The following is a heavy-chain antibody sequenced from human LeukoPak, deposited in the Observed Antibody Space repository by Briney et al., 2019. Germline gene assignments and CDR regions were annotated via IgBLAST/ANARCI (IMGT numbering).Heavy chain of an antibody. J-gene: IGHJ4*02. V-gene: IGHV1-8*01. D-gene: IGHD7-27*01. CDR1: GYTFTSYD. CDR3: ARGPPNWGFDY. Sequence: GASVKVSCKASGYTFTSYDINWVRQATGQGLEWMGWTSPNSGNTGYAQKFQGRVTMTRNTSISTAYMQLSSLRSEDTAVYYCARGPPNWGFDYWGQGTLVTVSS. CDR2: TSPNSGNT.